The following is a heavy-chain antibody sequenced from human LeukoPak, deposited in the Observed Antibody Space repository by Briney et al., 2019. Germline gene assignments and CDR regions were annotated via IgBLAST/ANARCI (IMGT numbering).Heavy chain of an antibody. CDR2: MNPNSGNT. V-gene: IGHV1-8*01. Sequence: ASVKVSCKASGYTFTSYDINWVRQATGQGLEWMGWMNPNSGNTGYAQKFQGRVTMTRNTSISAAYMELSSLRSEDTAVYYCARDAMIAPGRWFDPWGQGTLVTVSS. D-gene: IGHD3-22*01. CDR3: ARDAMIAPGRWFDP. J-gene: IGHJ5*02. CDR1: GYTFTSYD.